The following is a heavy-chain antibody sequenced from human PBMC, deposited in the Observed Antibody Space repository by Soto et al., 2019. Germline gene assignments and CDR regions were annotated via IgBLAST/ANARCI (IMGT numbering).Heavy chain of an antibody. Sequence: SVKVSCKASGGTFSSYTISWVRQAPGQGLEWMGRIIPILGIANYAQKFQGRVTITADKSTSTAYMELSSLRSEDTAVYYCARKCSSTSCYDRDDAFDIWGQGTMVTVSS. V-gene: IGHV1-69*02. CDR3: ARKCSSTSCYDRDDAFDI. J-gene: IGHJ3*02. CDR1: GGTFSSYT. D-gene: IGHD2-2*01. CDR2: IIPILGIA.